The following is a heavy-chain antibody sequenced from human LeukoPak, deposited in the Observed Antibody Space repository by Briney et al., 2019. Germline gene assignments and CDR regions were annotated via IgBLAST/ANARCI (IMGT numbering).Heavy chain of an antibody. CDR3: ARDGYATGEAHYGLDV. CDR1: GYTLSTYG. V-gene: IGHV1-18*01. J-gene: IGHJ6*02. CDR2: ISAYNGRT. D-gene: IGHD7-27*01. Sequence: ASVKVSCKAPGYTLSTYGISWVRQAPGQGLEWMVWISAYNGRTTYAQNLQGRVTMTTDTSTSTAYMEVRSLTSDDTAVYYCARDGYATGEAHYGLDVWGQGTTVTVSS.